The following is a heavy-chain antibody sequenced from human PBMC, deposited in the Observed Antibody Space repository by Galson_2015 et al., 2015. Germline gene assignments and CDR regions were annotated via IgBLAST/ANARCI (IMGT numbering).Heavy chain of an antibody. Sequence: SLRLSCAASGFTFSSYEINWVRQAPGKGLEWVSYISSSGSTIYYADSVKGRFTISRDSAKNSLYLQMNSLRAEDTAVYYCARATPDGDAFDIWGQGTMVTVSS. J-gene: IGHJ3*02. CDR2: ISSSGSTI. D-gene: IGHD2-15*01. V-gene: IGHV3-48*03. CDR1: GFTFSSYE. CDR3: ARATPDGDAFDI.